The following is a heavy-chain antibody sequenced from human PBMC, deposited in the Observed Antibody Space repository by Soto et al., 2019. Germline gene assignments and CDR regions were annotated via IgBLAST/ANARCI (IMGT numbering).Heavy chain of an antibody. Sequence: QVQLVQSGAEVKKPGASVKVSCKASGYTFTSYDINWVRQATGQRLEWMGWMNPNSGNTGYAQKFQGRVTMTRNTSISTAYMELSSLRSEDTAVYYCARVLTSKYYDFWSGANWFDPWGQGTLVTVSS. CDR3: ARVLTSKYYDFWSGANWFDP. D-gene: IGHD3-3*01. V-gene: IGHV1-8*01. CDR1: GYTFTSYD. J-gene: IGHJ5*02. CDR2: MNPNSGNT.